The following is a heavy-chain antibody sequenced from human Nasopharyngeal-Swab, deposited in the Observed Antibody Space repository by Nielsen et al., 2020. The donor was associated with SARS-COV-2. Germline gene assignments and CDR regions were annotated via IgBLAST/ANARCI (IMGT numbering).Heavy chain of an antibody. CDR2: ISYDESNK. CDR3: ARDRSGWYLDY. V-gene: IGHV3-30-3*01. Sequence: GGSLRLSCAASGFTFSSYAMHWVRQAPGKGLEWVAVISYDESNKYYADSVKGRFTISRDNSKNTLYLQMNSLRAEDTAVYYCARDRSGWYLDYWGQGTLVTVSS. D-gene: IGHD6-19*01. J-gene: IGHJ4*02. CDR1: GFTFSSYA.